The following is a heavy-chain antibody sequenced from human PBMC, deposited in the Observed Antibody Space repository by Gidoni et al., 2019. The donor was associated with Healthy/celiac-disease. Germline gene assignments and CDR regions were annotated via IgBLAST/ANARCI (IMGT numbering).Heavy chain of an antibody. D-gene: IGHD1-1*01. CDR1: GGTFSSYA. Sequence: QVQLVQSGAEVKKPGSSVKVSCKASGGTFSSYAISWVRQAPGQGLEWMGRIIPILGIANYAQKFQGRVTITADKSTSTAYMELSSLRSEDTAVYYCARDIDSYNPLGYWGQGTLVTVSS. J-gene: IGHJ4*02. CDR3: ARDIDSYNPLGY. CDR2: IIPILGIA. V-gene: IGHV1-69*04.